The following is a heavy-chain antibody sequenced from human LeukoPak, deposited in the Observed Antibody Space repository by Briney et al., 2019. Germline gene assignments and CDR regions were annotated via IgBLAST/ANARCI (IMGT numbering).Heavy chain of an antibody. D-gene: IGHD5-18*01. CDR3: AREAQIQLWSNFDY. V-gene: IGHV1-69*11. CDR1: GGTFSSYA. CDR2: IIPILGTA. J-gene: IGHJ4*02. Sequence: SVKVSCKASGGTFSSYAISWVRQAPGQGLEWMGRIIPILGTANYAQKFQGRVAITTDESTSTAYMELSSLRSEDTAVYYCAREAQIQLWSNFDYWGQGTLVTVSS.